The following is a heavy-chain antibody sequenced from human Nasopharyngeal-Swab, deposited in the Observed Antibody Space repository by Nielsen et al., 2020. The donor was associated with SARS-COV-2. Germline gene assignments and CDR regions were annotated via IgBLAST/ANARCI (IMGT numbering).Heavy chain of an antibody. J-gene: IGHJ4*02. CDR3: ARQRSRSVVTVDY. CDR2: IYPGDSDT. Sequence: KVSCKGSGYSFTNYWIAWARQMPGKGLEWMGIIYPGDSDTRYNPSFQGQVTISVDKSISTAYLQWSSLKASDTAMYYCARQRSRSVVTVDYWGQGTLVTVSS. CDR1: GYSFTNYW. D-gene: IGHD2-21*02. V-gene: IGHV5-51*01.